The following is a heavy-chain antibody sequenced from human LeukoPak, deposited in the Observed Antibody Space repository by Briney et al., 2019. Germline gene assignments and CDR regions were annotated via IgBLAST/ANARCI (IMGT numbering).Heavy chain of an antibody. CDR3: AREGGRGYQLLQSRQIGAFDI. J-gene: IGHJ3*02. CDR2: ISGSGGST. Sequence: RGSLRLSCAASGFTFSSYAMSWVRQAPGKGLEWVSAISGSGGSTYYAESVKGRFTISRDNSKNTLYLQMNSLRAEDTAVYYCAREGGRGYQLLQSRQIGAFDIWGQGTMVTVSS. CDR1: GFTFSSYA. V-gene: IGHV3-23*01. D-gene: IGHD2-2*01.